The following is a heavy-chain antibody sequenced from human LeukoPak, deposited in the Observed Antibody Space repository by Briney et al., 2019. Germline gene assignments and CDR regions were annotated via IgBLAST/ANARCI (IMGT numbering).Heavy chain of an antibody. J-gene: IGHJ5*02. D-gene: IGHD3-22*01. Sequence: SETLSLTGAVSGYSISDGYFWGWIRQSPGRGLEWIGSIHLRGRTYYNPTLRSRVTISGDSSRNQISLKLTSVTAADTAVYYCAREAHGSGYLNWFARWGPGILVTVSS. CDR2: IHLRGRT. CDR1: GYSISDGYF. CDR3: AREAHGSGYLNWFAR. V-gene: IGHV4-38-2*02.